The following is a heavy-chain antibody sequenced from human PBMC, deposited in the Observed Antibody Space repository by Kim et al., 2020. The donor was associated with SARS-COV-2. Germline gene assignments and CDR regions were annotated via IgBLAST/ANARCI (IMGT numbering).Heavy chain of an antibody. D-gene: IGHD2-15*01. CDR1: GYTFTGYY. V-gene: IGHV1-2*02. CDR3: ARAGPGYCSGGSCYSGPLGYYYGMDV. J-gene: IGHJ6*02. CDR2: INPNSGGT. Sequence: ASVKVSCKASGYTFTGYYMHWVRQAPGQGLEWMGWINPNSGGTNYAQKFQGRVTMTRDTSISTAYMELSRLRSDDTAVYYCARAGPGYCSGGSCYSGPLGYYYGMDVWGQGTTVTVSS.